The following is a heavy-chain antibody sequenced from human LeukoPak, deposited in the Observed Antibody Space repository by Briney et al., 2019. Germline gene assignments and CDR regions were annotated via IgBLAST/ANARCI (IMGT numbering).Heavy chain of an antibody. CDR3: AREARDHFDY. J-gene: IGHJ4*02. CDR1: RFAFSSYS. V-gene: IGHV3-21*01. CDR2: ISSSSSYI. Sequence: GGSLSLSCAPSRFAFSSYSMNGVRQAPGKGLEWVSSISSSSSYIYYADSVKGRLTISRKNANNSLYLQMNSLRAEDTAVYYCAREARDHFDYWGQGTLVTVSS.